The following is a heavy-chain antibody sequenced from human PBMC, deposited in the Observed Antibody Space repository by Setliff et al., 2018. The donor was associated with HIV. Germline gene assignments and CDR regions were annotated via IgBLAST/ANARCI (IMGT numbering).Heavy chain of an antibody. D-gene: IGHD2-15*01. Sequence: SQTLSLTCAVSGASISDGTFYWSWIRQPAGKGLEWIGHLYIRTGTTNYNPSLKGRVTISLDTSNNQFSLSLSSVTASDTAVYFCARSQETSVAATEIWGQGTMVTVSS. CDR3: ARSQETSVAATEI. V-gene: IGHV4-61*09. J-gene: IGHJ3*02. CDR1: GASISDGTFY. CDR2: LYIRTGTT.